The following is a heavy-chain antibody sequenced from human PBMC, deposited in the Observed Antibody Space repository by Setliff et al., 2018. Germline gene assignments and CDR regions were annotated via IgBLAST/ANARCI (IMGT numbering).Heavy chain of an antibody. CDR3: ARERQGGFLEWAPFDS. D-gene: IGHD3-3*01. CDR2: LYPNGNT. J-gene: IGHJ4*02. Sequence: SETLSLTCTVSGGSTNNYHWTWIRQPAGKGLEWIGRLYPNGNTNYNPSLKRRVNMSADSSKNNLSLRLKYVTAADTALYFCARERQGGFLEWAPFDSWGQGVVVTVSS. V-gene: IGHV4-4*07. CDR1: GGSTNNYH.